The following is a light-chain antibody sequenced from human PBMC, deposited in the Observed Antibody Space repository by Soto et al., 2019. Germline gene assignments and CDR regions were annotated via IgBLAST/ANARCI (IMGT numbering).Light chain of an antibody. J-gene: IGLJ2*01. CDR1: SSNIGAGYD. Sequence: QSVLTQPPSVSGAPGRRVTISCTGSSSNIGAGYDVHWYQQLPGTAPKLLIYGNIYRPSGVPDRFSGSTPGTSASLAITGLQAEDETDYFCQSFDSSLSGYVVFGGGTKVTVL. V-gene: IGLV1-40*01. CDR2: GNI. CDR3: QSFDSSLSGYVV.